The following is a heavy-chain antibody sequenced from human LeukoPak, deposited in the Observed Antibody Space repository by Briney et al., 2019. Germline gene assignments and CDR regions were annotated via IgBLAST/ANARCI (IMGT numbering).Heavy chain of an antibody. V-gene: IGHV4-31*03. CDR2: IYYSGTT. D-gene: IGHD3-3*01. Sequence: SETPSLTCTVSGGSISSGGYYWSWIRQHPGKGLEWIGYIYYSGTTYYNPSLKSRVTISVDTSKNQFSLKLSSVTAADTAVYYCARDITDKTGMWGQGTLVTVSS. CDR3: ARDITDKTGM. J-gene: IGHJ4*02. CDR1: GGSISSGGYY.